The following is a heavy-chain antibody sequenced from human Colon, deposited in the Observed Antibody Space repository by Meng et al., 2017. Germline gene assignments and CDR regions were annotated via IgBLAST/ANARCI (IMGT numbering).Heavy chain of an antibody. Sequence: ETLSLTCAASGSSLSSSWMSWVRQAPGKGLEWVAHIGPDGSETYYVDSVKGRFTISRDNAKNSLYLQMNSLRAEDTAVYYCTRLFKSWSGYWGQGTLVTVSS. CDR2: IGPDGSET. CDR1: GSSLSSSW. J-gene: IGHJ4*02. CDR3: TRLFKSWSGY. V-gene: IGHV3-7*01. D-gene: IGHD6-13*01.